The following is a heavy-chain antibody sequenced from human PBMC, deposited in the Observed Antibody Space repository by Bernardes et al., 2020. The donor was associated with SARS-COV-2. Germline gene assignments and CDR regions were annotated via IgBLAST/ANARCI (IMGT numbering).Heavy chain of an antibody. D-gene: IGHD3-16*01. CDR1: GFPFSSYA. Sequence: AGSLIPSCAASGFPFSSYAMGWVRQSPGQGLDWVSTISGSGSRTYYADSVKGRFTISRDNSKNTLILQMNSLRVDDTATYYCAIPGGDWGQGTLVTVSS. CDR3: AIPGGD. J-gene: IGHJ4*02. V-gene: IGHV3-23*01. CDR2: ISGSGSRT.